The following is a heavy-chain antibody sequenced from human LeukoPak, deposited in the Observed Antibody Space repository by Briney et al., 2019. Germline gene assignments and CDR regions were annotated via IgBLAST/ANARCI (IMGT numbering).Heavy chain of an antibody. Sequence: SETLSLTCTVSVGSISNYYWTWIRQPPGKGLEWIAHIYYSGTTNYNPSLKSRVTISVDTSKNQFSLKLSSVTAADAAVYYCARVLSSGWAGFDYWGQGALVTVSS. CDR3: ARVLSSGWAGFDY. J-gene: IGHJ4*02. V-gene: IGHV4-59*01. CDR1: VGSISNYY. CDR2: IYYSGTT. D-gene: IGHD6-19*01.